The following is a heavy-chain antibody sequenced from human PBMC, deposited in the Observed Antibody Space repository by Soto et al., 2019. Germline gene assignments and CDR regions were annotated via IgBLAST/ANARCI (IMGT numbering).Heavy chain of an antibody. Sequence: SETLSLTCTVSGGSVSNSNYYWGWIRQSPGKGLEWIGSAYYRGRSYSKSSVKSRVTISVDTSKNQFSLNLNSVTASDTAVYYCVSQRTSVLTQAYFDYWGPGALVTVSP. CDR1: GGSVSNSNYY. CDR3: VSQRTSVLTQAYFDY. CDR2: AYYRGRS. D-gene: IGHD2-8*01. J-gene: IGHJ4*02. V-gene: IGHV4-39*01.